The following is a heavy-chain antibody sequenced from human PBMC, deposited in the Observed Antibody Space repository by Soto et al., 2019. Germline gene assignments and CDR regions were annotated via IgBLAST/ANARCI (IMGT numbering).Heavy chain of an antibody. V-gene: IGHV3-33*01. CDR1: GFTFSSYG. CDR3: ARGVLRYFESPPRAFDY. J-gene: IGHJ4*02. Sequence: SLRLSCAASGFTFSSYGMHWVRQAPGKGLEWVAVIWYDGSNKYYAXXXXXXXXXXXXXXXXXXYLQMNSLRAEDTXVYYCARGVLRYFESPPRAFDYWGQG. D-gene: IGHD3-9*01. CDR2: IWYDGSNK.